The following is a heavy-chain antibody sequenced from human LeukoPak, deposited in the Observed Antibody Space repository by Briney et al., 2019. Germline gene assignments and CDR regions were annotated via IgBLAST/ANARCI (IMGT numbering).Heavy chain of an antibody. CDR3: ATMPPSGAHNSLDH. V-gene: IGHV3-21*01. CDR1: GFTFNKYN. Sequence: PGGSLRLSCAASGFTFNKYNMNWVRQAPGKGLEWGSSISSSSSYIYYADSVKGRFTISRDNAKNSLYLQMNSLGAEDTAVYYCATMPPSGAHNSLDHWGQGTLVTVSS. D-gene: IGHD2-2*01. CDR2: ISSSSSYI. J-gene: IGHJ4*02.